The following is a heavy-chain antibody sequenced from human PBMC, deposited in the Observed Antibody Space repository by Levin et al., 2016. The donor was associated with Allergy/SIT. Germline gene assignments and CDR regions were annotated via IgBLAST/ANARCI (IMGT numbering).Heavy chain of an antibody. J-gene: IGHJ5*02. D-gene: IGHD5/OR15-5a*01. CDR2: INPRDSET. CDR3: ARGLLYAGGNLNWLDP. V-gene: IGHV5-51*01. Sequence: GESLKISCETSGYTFTTYWITWVRQMPGKGLEWMGIINPRDSETKYSPSFQGQVTISVDKSITTAYLQWTSLKASDSAMYFCARGLLYAGGNLNWLDPWGQGTLVTVSS. CDR1: GYTFTTYW.